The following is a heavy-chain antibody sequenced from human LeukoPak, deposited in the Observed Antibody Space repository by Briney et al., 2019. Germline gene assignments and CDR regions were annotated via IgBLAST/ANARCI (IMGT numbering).Heavy chain of an antibody. V-gene: IGHV3-30*02. Sequence: GGSLRLSCAASGFTFSSYGMHWVRQAPGKGLEWVAFIRYDGSNKYYADSVKGRFTISRDNSKNTLYLQMNSLRAEDTAVYYCAKVGYYGSGYLDAFDIWGQGTMVTVSS. CDR3: AKVGYYGSGYLDAFDI. CDR1: GFTFSSYG. CDR2: IRYDGSNK. D-gene: IGHD3-10*01. J-gene: IGHJ3*02.